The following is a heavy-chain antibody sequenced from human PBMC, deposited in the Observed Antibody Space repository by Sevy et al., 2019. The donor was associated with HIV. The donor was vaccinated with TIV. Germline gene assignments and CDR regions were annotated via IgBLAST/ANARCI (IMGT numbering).Heavy chain of an antibody. V-gene: IGHV3-11*01. CDR1: GFTFSDFY. D-gene: IGHD3-16*01. CDR3: VRGGGRIHDFDY. J-gene: IGHJ4*02. CDR2: ISDSGHIK. Sequence: GGSLRLSCAASGFTFSDFYMSWIRQAPGKGLEWVSYISDSGHIKHYEDSVKGRFLISRDNAHNTVHLQMNSLTADDTADYYCVRGGGRIHDFDYWGRGTLVTVSS.